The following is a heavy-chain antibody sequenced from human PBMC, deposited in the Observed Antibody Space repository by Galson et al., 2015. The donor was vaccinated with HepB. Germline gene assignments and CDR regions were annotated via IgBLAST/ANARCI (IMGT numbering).Heavy chain of an antibody. CDR3: ATRAQDDYSNYVNYYYMDV. D-gene: IGHD4-11*01. CDR1: GFTFNSYA. CDR2: ISSNGGST. V-gene: IGHV3-64*04. Sequence: SLRLSCAASGFTFNSYAMHWVRQAPGKGLEYVSAISSNGGSTYYADSVKGRFTISRDNSKNTLYLQMNSLRAEDTAVYYCATRAQDDYSNYVNYYYMDVWGKGTTVTVSS. J-gene: IGHJ6*03.